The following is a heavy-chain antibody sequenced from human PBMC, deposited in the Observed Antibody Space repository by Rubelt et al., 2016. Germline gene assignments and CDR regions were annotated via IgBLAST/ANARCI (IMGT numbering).Heavy chain of an antibody. J-gene: IGHJ4*02. V-gene: IGHV3-33*01. CDR2: IWHDGTDK. CDR3: ARGIAAPGTDY. D-gene: IGHD6-13*01. Sequence: GMGLEWVAVIWHDGTDKYYADSVKGRFTISRDNSKNTLFLQMNSLRVEDTAVHYCARGIAAPGTDYWGQGTLVTVSS.